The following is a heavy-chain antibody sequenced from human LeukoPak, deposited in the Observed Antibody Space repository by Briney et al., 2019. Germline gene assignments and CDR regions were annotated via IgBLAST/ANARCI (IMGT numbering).Heavy chain of an antibody. CDR2: IYTSGST. CDR1: GGSISSYY. V-gene: IGHV4-4*07. Sequence: SETLSLTCTVSGGSISSYYWSWIRQPAGKGLEWIGRIYTSGSTNYNPSLKSRVTMSVDTSKNQFSLKLSSVTAADTAVYYCARWNMYYYDSSGSFDYWGQGTLVTVSS. D-gene: IGHD3-22*01. J-gene: IGHJ4*02. CDR3: ARWNMYYYDSSGSFDY.